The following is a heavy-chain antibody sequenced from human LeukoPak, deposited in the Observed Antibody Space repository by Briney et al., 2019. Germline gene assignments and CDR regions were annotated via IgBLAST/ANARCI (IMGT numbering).Heavy chain of an antibody. D-gene: IGHD6-19*01. CDR3: ARGSGWFGFSGFDY. J-gene: IGHJ4*02. V-gene: IGHV4-59*08. Sequence: SETLSLTCAVSGGSISTYYWSWIRQPPGKGLEWIGYIHYSGSSNYNPSLKSRVTISVDTSKNQFSLKLSSVTAADTAVYYCARGSGWFGFSGFDYWGQGTLVTVSS. CDR1: GGSISTYY. CDR2: IHYSGSS.